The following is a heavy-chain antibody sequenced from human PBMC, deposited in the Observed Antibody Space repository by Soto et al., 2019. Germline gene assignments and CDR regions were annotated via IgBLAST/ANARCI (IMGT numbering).Heavy chain of an antibody. J-gene: IGHJ5*02. D-gene: IGHD3-10*01. CDR3: ARVKSGSYDWADP. CDR2: INTDGTRT. CDR1: GFTFNNYW. V-gene: IGHV3-74*01. Sequence: DVQLVESGGGLVQPGGSLRLSCAASGFTFNNYWMHWVRQAPGKGLMWVSRINTDGTRTTYAASVKGRFAISRDNAKNTVYLQMHSLRADDTAVYFCARVKSGSYDWADPWGQGTLVTVSS.